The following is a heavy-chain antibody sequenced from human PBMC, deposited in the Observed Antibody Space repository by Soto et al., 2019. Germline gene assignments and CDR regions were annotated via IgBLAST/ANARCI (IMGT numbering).Heavy chain of an antibody. J-gene: IGHJ5*02. V-gene: IGHV1-69*06. Sequence: QVQLVQSGAEVKTPGSSVKVSCKASGGTFNSYSIDWVRQAPGQGFEWMGGIIPMSVRPNYAQRFQGRVTFSADKSTNTVYMEVNSLPHEDTAVYYCTRRGRQSANWFDPWGQGTLVTVSS. CDR1: GGTFNSYS. CDR3: TRRGRQSANWFDP. CDR2: IIPMSVRP.